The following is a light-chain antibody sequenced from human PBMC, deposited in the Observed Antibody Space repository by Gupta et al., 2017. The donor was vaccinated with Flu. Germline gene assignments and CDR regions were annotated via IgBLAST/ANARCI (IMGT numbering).Light chain of an antibody. CDR1: QTIDSW. CDR2: KAS. V-gene: IGKV1-5*03. J-gene: IGKJ1*01. Sequence: DIQLTQSPSTLSASVGDRVTITCRASQTIDSWLAWYQKKPDRAPKSLIYKASSLETGVPSRFSGSGSGTEFSLTISSLQPDDFATYYCQQYRSSPWTFGQGTKVEIK. CDR3: QQYRSSPWT.